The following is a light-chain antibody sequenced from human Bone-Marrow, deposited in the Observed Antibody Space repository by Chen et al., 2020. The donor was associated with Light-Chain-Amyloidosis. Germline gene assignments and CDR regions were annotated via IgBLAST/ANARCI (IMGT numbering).Light chain of an antibody. Sequence: EIVLTQSPGTLSLSPGERATLSCRASQSLTNTYLAWYQQRPGQAPRLLIYGTPSRATGITDRFTGSGSGTDFTLTISRLEPEDFAVYFCQHSNTSPRLYTFGQGTRLEIK. CDR3: QHSNTSPRLYT. CDR2: GTP. V-gene: IGKV3-20*01. CDR1: QSLTNTY. J-gene: IGKJ2*01.